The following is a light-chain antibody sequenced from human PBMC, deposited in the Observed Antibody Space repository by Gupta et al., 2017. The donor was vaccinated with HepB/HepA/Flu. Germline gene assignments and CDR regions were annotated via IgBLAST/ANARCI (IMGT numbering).Light chain of an antibody. J-gene: IGKJ2*04. CDR1: QNIRIS. Sequence: DIRMTPSPSSLSASVGDTVSITCRASQNIRISLNWYQQKPGKAPKLLMYSASSLQSGVSSTFSGSGSGTDFTLTINDLQPEDFATYYCQQTYTASGSFGQGTKLEI. V-gene: IGKV1-39*01. CDR3: QQTYTASGS. CDR2: SAS.